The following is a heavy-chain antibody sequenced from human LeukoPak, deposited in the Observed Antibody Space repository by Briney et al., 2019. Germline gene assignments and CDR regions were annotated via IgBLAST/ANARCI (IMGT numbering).Heavy chain of an antibody. CDR2: IRNDGSIK. CDR1: GFTFSSYA. CDR3: ARGDCSGDCYHPLYY. Sequence: PGGSLRLSCAASGFTFSSYAMRWVLQAPGQGLYWVAFIRNDGSIKYYADSVKGRFTISRDNSKNTLYQQMNSLRTEDTAVYYCARGDCSGDCYHPLYYWGQGSLVTVSS. V-gene: IGHV3-30*02. D-gene: IGHD2-21*02. J-gene: IGHJ4*02.